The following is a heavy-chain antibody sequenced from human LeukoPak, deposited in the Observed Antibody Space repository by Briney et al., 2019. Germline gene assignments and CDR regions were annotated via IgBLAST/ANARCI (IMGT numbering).Heavy chain of an antibody. J-gene: IGHJ4*02. D-gene: IGHD2-21*02. CDR1: GGSFSYYY. CDR3: ARGGFYCGDDCYVNY. CDR2: INRSGST. V-gene: IGHV4-34*01. Sequence: PSETPSFTCAIYGGSFSYYYWSWIRQPPEKGLEWIGEINRSGSTNYNPSLKSRVSISVDTSKNQFSLKLSSVTAADTAVYYCARGGFYCGDDCYVNYWGQGTLVTVSS.